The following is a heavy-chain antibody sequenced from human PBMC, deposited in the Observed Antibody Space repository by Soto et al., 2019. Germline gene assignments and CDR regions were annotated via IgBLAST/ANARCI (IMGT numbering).Heavy chain of an antibody. CDR1: GGSISSYY. CDR3: ARSGLPMVRFLDWFNYYMDV. Sequence: QVQLQESGPGLVKPSETLSLTCTVSGGSISSYYWSWIRQPPGKGLEWIGYIYYSGSTNYNPSLKSRVTIAVATTKNQFSLRLSSVTAADTAVYDCARSGLPMVRFLDWFNYYMDVWGKGTTVTVSS. J-gene: IGHJ6*03. D-gene: IGHD3-3*01. V-gene: IGHV4-59*08. CDR2: IYYSGST.